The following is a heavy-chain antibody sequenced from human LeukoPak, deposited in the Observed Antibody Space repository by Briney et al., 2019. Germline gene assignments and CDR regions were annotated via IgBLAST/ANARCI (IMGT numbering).Heavy chain of an antibody. J-gene: IGHJ5*02. V-gene: IGHV4-34*01. CDR2: INHSGST. Sequence: SSETLSLTCAVYGGSFSGYYWSWIRQPPGKGLEWIGEINHSGSTNYNPSLKSRVTISVDTSKNQFSLKLSSVTAADTAVYYCAGRVEQWLVYNWFDPWGQGTLVTVSS. CDR3: AGRVEQWLVYNWFDP. CDR1: GGSFSGYY. D-gene: IGHD6-19*01.